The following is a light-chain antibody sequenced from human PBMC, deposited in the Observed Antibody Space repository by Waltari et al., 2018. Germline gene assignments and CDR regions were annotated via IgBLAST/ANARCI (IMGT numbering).Light chain of an antibody. Sequence: QSALTQPASVSGSPGQSITISCTGTSSDVGAYNYDSWYQQHPGKAPKLMIFDVSNRPSGVSNRFSGSKSGNTASLTISEDEADYYCSSYISSSTLELFGGGTSLTVL. V-gene: IGLV2-14*03. J-gene: IGLJ2*01. CDR2: DVS. CDR1: SSDVGAYNY. CDR3: SSYISSSTLEL.